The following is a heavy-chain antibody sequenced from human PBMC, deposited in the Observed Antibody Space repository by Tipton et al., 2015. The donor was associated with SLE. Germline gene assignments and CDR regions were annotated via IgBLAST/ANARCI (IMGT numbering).Heavy chain of an antibody. V-gene: IGHV4-61*02. CDR3: AREHISSLRDAFEV. Sequence: TLSLTCTVSGDSISSGTYYWSWIRQPAGKGLEWIGRIDTSGDTKYSPSLKSRVTISVDTSKNQFNLKLRSVTVVDTAMYYCAREHISSLRDAFEVWGQGTMVTVS. J-gene: IGHJ3*01. CDR1: GDSISSGTYY. D-gene: IGHD2-15*01. CDR2: IDTSGDT.